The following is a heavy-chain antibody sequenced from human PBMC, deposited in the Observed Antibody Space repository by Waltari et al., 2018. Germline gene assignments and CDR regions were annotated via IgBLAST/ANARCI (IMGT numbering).Heavy chain of an antibody. D-gene: IGHD3-22*01. CDR1: GGSISSGSYY. CDR3: AIHGTDTRGRFDY. V-gene: IGHV4-61*09. J-gene: IGHJ4*02. CDR2: IYTSGST. Sequence: QVQLQESGPGLVKPSQTLSLTCHVSGGSISSGSYYWSWVRQPAGKGLEWIGYIYTSGSTNYNPSLKSRVTISVDTSKNQFSLKLSSVTAADTAVYYCAIHGTDTRGRFDYWGQGTLVTVSS.